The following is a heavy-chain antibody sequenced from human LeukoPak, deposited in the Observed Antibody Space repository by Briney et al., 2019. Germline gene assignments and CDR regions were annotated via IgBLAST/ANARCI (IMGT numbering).Heavy chain of an antibody. V-gene: IGHV4-34*01. Sequence: SETLSLTCAVYGGSFSGYYWSWIRQHPGKGLEWIGYKYYSGSANYNPSLKSRLTISVDTSKNQFSLQLSSVTAADTAMHYCATPYCSSISCLDVFNIWGQGTMVTVSS. CDR2: KYYSGSA. J-gene: IGHJ3*02. CDR3: ATPYCSSISCLDVFNI. CDR1: GGSFSGYY. D-gene: IGHD2-2*01.